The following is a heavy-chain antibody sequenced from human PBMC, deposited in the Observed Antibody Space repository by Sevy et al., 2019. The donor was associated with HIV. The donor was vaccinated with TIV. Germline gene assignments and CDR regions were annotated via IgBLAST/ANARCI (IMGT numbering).Heavy chain of an antibody. V-gene: IGHV7-4-1*02. Sequence: ASVKVSCKASGYTFTSYAMNWVRQAPGQGLEWMGWINTNTGNPTYAQGFTGRFVFSLDTSVSTAYLQISSLKAEDTAVYYCARVPYYDILTGYYRGDFDYWGQGTLVTISS. D-gene: IGHD3-9*01. CDR1: GYTFTSYA. CDR3: ARVPYYDILTGYYRGDFDY. CDR2: INTNTGNP. J-gene: IGHJ4*02.